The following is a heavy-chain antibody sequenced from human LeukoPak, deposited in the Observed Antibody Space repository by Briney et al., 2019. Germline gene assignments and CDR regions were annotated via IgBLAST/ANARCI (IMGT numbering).Heavy chain of an antibody. J-gene: IGHJ6*03. CDR1: GFTLSSYG. Sequence: GRSLRLSCAASGFTLSSYGMHWVRQAPGKGLEGVAVISYDGSNKYYADSVKGRFTISRDNSKNTLNLQMNSQRAEDTAVYYCATLVVPTSLNYYYYCMDVWGKGTTVTVSS. CDR2: ISYDGSNK. V-gene: IGHV3-30*03. CDR3: ATLVVPTSLNYYYYCMDV. D-gene: IGHD2-2*01.